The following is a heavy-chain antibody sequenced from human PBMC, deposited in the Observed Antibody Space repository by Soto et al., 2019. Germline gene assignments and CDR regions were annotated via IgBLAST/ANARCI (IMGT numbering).Heavy chain of an antibody. CDR3: ARDNGYSYGYTLDH. CDR2: IYYSGST. D-gene: IGHD5-18*01. J-gene: IGHJ4*02. CDR1: GGSISSYY. V-gene: IGHV4-59*01. Sequence: SETLSLTCAVSGGSISSYYWSWIRQPPGKGLEWIGYIYYSGSTNYNPSLKSRVTISVDTSKNQFSLKLSSVTAADTAVYYCARDNGYSYGYTLDHWGQGTLVTAPQ.